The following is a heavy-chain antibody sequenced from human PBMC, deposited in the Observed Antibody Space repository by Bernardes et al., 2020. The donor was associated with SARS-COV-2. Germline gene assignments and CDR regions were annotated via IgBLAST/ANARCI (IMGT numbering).Heavy chain of an antibody. Sequence: SETLSLTCSVSGGSISSGGYYWSWNRQHPGQGLEWIGYIYHTGSTYSSPPLKSRVSMSVDTSKNQFSLKLTSMTAADTAVYVCAREAPQDGYFDLWGRGTLV. V-gene: IGHV4-31*03. CDR1: GGSISSGGYY. CDR2: IYHTGST. CDR3: AREAPQDGYFDL. J-gene: IGHJ2*01.